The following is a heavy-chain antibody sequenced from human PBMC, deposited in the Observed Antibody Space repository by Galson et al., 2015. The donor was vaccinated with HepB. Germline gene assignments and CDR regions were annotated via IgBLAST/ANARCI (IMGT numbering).Heavy chain of an antibody. D-gene: IGHD2-8*01. Sequence: SLRLSCAASGFTFSRFGMFWVRQAPGKGLEWVSVMSDGGSKKYYADSVKGRFTISRDNSKNTLYLQMNSLRGEDTAVYYCAKEDGVSRALDYWGQGTLVTVSS. CDR3: AKEDGVSRALDY. CDR1: GFTFSRFG. V-gene: IGHV3-30*18. J-gene: IGHJ4*02. CDR2: MSDGGSKK.